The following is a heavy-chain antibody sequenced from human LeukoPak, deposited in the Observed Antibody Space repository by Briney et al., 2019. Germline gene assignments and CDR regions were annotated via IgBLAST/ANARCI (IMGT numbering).Heavy chain of an antibody. V-gene: IGHV1-69*05. CDR3: ASGPLYGGYDD. CDR1: GGTFSSYA. CDR2: IIPIFGTA. D-gene: IGHD5-12*01. Sequence: SVKVSCKASGGTFSSYAISWVRQAPGQGLEWMGRIIPIFGTANYAQKFQGRVTITTDESTSTAYMELSSLRSEDTAVYYCASGPLYGGYDDWGQGTQVTVSS. J-gene: IGHJ4*02.